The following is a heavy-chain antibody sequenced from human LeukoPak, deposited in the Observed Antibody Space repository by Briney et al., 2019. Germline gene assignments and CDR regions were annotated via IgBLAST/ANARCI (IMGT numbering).Heavy chain of an antibody. CDR3: ARDLMGYPDY. CDR1: GYTFTDYY. V-gene: IGHV1-46*01. J-gene: IGHJ4*02. Sequence: GASVKVSCKASGYTFTDYYIHWVRQAPGQGLEWMGIINPSGGSATYAQKFQGRVTMTRDTSTSTVYMEVSSLRSEDTAVFYCARDLMGYPDYWGQGTLVTVSS. D-gene: IGHD5-12*01. CDR2: INPSGGSA.